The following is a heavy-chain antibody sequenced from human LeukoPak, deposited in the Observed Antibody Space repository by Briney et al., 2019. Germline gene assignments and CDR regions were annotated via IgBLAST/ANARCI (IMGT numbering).Heavy chain of an antibody. D-gene: IGHD1-26*01. CDR3: ARVASWAAGY. J-gene: IGHJ4*02. CDR1: GFTFSSSR. Sequence: PGGSLRLSCAASGFTFSSSRMHWVRQAPGKGLVWVSRISDDGSSITYAESVKGRFTISRDNARNTLYLQMNSLRAEDTAVYYCARVASWAAGYWGQGTLVTVSS. V-gene: IGHV3-74*01. CDR2: ISDDGSSI.